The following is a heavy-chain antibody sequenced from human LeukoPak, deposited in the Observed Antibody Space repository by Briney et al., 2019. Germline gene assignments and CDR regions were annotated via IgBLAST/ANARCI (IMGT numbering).Heavy chain of an antibody. Sequence: GGSLRLSCAASGFTSSSYALNWVRQAPGKGLEWVATVSGSGDGTYHADSVKGRFTISRDNSKNTIYLQMNSLRAEDTALYYCAKAAAAPGFDFWGQGTLVTVSS. J-gene: IGHJ4*02. CDR3: AKAAAAPGFDF. D-gene: IGHD6-13*01. CDR1: GFTSSSYA. V-gene: IGHV3-23*01. CDR2: VSGSGDGT.